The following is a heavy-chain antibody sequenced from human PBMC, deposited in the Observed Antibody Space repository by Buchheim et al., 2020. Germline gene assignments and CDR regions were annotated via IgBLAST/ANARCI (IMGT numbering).Heavy chain of an antibody. J-gene: IGHJ6*02. D-gene: IGHD3-16*02. CDR3: ARDRGLGELSPLTHYGMDV. CDR2: ISYDGSNK. Sequence: QVQLVESGGGVVQPGRSLRLSCAASGFTFSSYAMHWVRQAPGKGLEWVAVISYDGSNKYYADSVKGRFTISRDNSKNTLYLQMNSLRAEDTAVYYCARDRGLGELSPLTHYGMDVWGQGTT. CDR1: GFTFSSYA. V-gene: IGHV3-30-3*01.